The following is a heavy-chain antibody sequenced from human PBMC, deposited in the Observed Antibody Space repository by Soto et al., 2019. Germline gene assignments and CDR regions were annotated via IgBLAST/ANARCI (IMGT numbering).Heavy chain of an antibody. V-gene: IGHV3-48*01. CDR1: GFTFSFYT. D-gene: IGHD1-26*01. Sequence: EPQLVESGGGLVQPGGSLRLSCAASGFTFSFYTMNWVRQTPGKGLEWLAYISRGGSSIYYADSVKGRFTVSRDNANNSLCRQWNSPRREETPVYYGVREGGHLRGGGAFDYWGQGTLVTVSS. CDR3: VREGGHLRGGGAFDY. CDR2: ISRGGSSI. J-gene: IGHJ4*02.